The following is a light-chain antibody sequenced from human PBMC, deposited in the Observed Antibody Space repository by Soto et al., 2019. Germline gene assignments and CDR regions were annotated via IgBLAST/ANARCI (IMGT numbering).Light chain of an antibody. V-gene: IGKV3-15*01. J-gene: IGKJ2*01. CDR1: QSVSTS. CDR3: QQYIHGYT. CDR2: SAS. Sequence: EVVMTQSPATLSVFPGERVTLSCRASQSVSTSLAWYQQKPGQAPRLLIYSASTRATGIPARFSGSGSGTEFTLTISSLDSEDIAVYYCQQYIHGYTFGQWTELEIK.